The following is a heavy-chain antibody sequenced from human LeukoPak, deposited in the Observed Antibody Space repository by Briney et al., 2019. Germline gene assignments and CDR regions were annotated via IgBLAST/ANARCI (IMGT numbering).Heavy chain of an antibody. J-gene: IGHJ4*02. V-gene: IGHV1-18*01. Sequence: ASVKVSCKASGYTFTSYGISWERHAPGQGLEWMGWISAYNGNTNYAQKLQGRVTITADKSTSTAYMELSSLRSEDTAVYYCARDGDGGNSDYWGQGTLVTVSS. CDR3: ARDGDGGNSDY. D-gene: IGHD4-23*01. CDR1: GYTFTSYG. CDR2: ISAYNGNT.